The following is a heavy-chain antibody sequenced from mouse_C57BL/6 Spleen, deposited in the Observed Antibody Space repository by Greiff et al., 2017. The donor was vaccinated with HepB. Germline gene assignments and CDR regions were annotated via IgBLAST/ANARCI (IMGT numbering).Heavy chain of an antibody. CDR3: ARSFYDGYAFAY. Sequence: QVQLKESGPGILQPSQTLSLTCSFSGFSLSTSGMGVSWIRQPSGKGLEGLAHIYWGDDKCYNPSLKSRITISKDTSRNQLFLKITSVDTADTATYYCARSFYDGYAFAYWGQGTLVTVSA. V-gene: IGHV8-12*01. J-gene: IGHJ3*01. D-gene: IGHD2-3*01. CDR2: IYWGDDK. CDR1: GFSLSTSGMG.